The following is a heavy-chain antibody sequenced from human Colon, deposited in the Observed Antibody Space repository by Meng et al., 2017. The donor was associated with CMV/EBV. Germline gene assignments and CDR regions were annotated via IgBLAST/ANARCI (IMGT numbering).Heavy chain of an antibody. CDR3: ARRVATLGGIINIGGLGFDS. CDR2: FISVLNKP. D-gene: IGHD5-12*01. J-gene: IGHJ5*01. Sequence: ASVKVSCKVSGYIFTSYGISWARQAPGQGLEWLGGFISVLNKPKYGQQLQGRLTITTDESTGTAYMELSSLKSEDTAIYYCARRVATLGGIINIGGLGFDSWGQGTPVTVSS. CDR1: GYIFTSYG. V-gene: IGHV1-18*01.